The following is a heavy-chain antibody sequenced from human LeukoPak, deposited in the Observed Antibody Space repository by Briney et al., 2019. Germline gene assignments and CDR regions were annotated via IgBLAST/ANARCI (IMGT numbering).Heavy chain of an antibody. V-gene: IGHV4-59*08. CDR3: ARHPTGDHHGCFDY. Sequence: SETLSLTCTVSGGSISSYYWSWIRQPPGKGLEWIGYIYYSGSTNYNPSLKSRVTISVDTSKNQFSLKLSSVTAADTAVYYCARHPTGDHHGCFDYWGQGTLVTVSS. D-gene: IGHD7-27*01. CDR1: GGSISSYY. J-gene: IGHJ4*02. CDR2: IYYSGST.